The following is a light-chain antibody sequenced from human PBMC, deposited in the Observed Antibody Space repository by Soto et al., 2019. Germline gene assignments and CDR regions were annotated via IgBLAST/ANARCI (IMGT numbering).Light chain of an antibody. CDR1: SRDIGAYNL. J-gene: IGLJ2*01. CDR2: EVR. Sequence: QSALTQPASVSGSPGQSITISCSGTSRDIGAYNLVSWYQQSPGKVPKLLIYEVRNRPSGISYRFSGSKSGTAASLTISGLLPEDEGDYYCSAYTSRSSVVFGGGTKVTVL. CDR3: SAYTSRSSVV. V-gene: IGLV2-14*01.